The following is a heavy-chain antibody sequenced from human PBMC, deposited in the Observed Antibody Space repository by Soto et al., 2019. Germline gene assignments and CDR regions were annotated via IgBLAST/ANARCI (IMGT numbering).Heavy chain of an antibody. V-gene: IGHV4-38-2*02. J-gene: IGHJ5*02. CDR1: GYSISSGYH. D-gene: IGHD2-15*01. Sequence: ETLSLPCTVSGYSISSGYHWAWIRQPPGKGLEWLGSVHYSGNTYYNPSLKSRLTLSVDKSKNQFSLNLSSVTAADTAVYYCARQDRVVAEGRWFDPWGQGTLVTVSS. CDR2: VHYSGNT. CDR3: ARQDRVVAEGRWFDP.